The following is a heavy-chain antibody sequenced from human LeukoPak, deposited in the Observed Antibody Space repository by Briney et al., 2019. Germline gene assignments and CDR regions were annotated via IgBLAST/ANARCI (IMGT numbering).Heavy chain of an antibody. J-gene: IGHJ3*01. CDR2: IKEERGEK. V-gene: IGHV3-7*01. CDR3: ETGDTLDV. Sequence: GGSLRLSCVASGPTFSGYWMSWVRQAPGKGLEWVANIKEERGEKFYVDSVKGRFTISRDTAKDSLFLQMNNLTAADTAMYYCETGDTLDVWGQGTMVTVSS. CDR1: GPTFSGYW.